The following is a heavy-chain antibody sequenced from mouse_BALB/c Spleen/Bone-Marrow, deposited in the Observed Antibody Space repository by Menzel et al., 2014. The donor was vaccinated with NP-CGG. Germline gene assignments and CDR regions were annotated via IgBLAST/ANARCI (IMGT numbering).Heavy chain of an antibody. Sequence: QVQLQQPGAELVRPGASVKLSCKASGYTFTSYWINWVKQRPEQGLEWIGNIYPSDSYTNYNQKFKDKATLTVDKSSSTAYMQLSSPTSEDSAVYYCTRSGGYYFDYWGQGTTLTVSS. CDR1: GYTFTSYW. CDR3: TRSGGYYFDY. V-gene: IGHV1-69*02. J-gene: IGHJ2*01. CDR2: IYPSDSYT.